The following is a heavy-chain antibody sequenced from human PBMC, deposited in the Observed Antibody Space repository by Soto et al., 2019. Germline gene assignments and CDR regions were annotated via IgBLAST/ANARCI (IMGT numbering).Heavy chain of an antibody. CDR3: ARVAEAARDFDY. CDR2: INPSGGST. Sequence: ASVKVSCKASGYTFAIYYMHWVRQSPGQGLEWMGIINPSGGSTSYAQKFQGRVTMTRDTSTSTVYMELSSLRSEDTAVYYCARVAEAARDFDYWGQGTLVTVS. D-gene: IGHD6-6*01. V-gene: IGHV1-46*01. J-gene: IGHJ4*02. CDR1: GYTFAIYY.